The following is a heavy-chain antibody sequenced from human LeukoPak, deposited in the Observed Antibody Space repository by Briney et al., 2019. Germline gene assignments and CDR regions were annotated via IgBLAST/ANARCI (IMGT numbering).Heavy chain of an antibody. Sequence: GGSLRLSCTSSGFTFGDYAMSWARQAPGKGLEWVGFIRSKSYGGTTEYAASVKGRFTISRDDSKNSLYLQMNSLKTEDTAVYYCASLYGSGKRWVDPWGQGTLVTVSS. D-gene: IGHD3-10*01. V-gene: IGHV3-49*04. CDR2: IRSKSYGGTT. CDR1: GFTFGDYA. CDR3: ASLYGSGKRWVDP. J-gene: IGHJ5*02.